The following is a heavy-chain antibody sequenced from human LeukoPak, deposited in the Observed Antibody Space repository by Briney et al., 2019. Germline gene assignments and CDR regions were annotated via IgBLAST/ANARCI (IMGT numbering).Heavy chain of an antibody. CDR2: ISSTGSTT. D-gene: IGHD3-16*01. CDR3: ARDVVSFFDY. Sequence: PGGSLRLSCAASGFTFGGYEVNWVRQAPGKGLEWVSYISSTGSTTYYADSVKGRFTISRDNALNSLYLQMNSLRAEDTGVYYCARDVVSFFDYWGQGTLVTVSS. V-gene: IGHV3-48*03. J-gene: IGHJ4*02. CDR1: GFTFGGYE.